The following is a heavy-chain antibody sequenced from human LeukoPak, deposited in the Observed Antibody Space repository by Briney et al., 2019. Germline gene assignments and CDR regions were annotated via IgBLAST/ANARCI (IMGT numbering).Heavy chain of an antibody. J-gene: IGHJ4*02. V-gene: IGHV1-69*13. CDR2: IIPISGTA. CDR3: ASPYCSSTSCYTPTSFDY. Sequence: GASVKVSCKASGGTFSSYAISWVRQAPGQGLEWMGGIIPISGTANYAQKFQGRVTITADESTSTAYMELSSLRSEDTAVYYCASPYCSSTSCYTPTSFDYWGQGTLVTVSS. CDR1: GGTFSSYA. D-gene: IGHD2-2*02.